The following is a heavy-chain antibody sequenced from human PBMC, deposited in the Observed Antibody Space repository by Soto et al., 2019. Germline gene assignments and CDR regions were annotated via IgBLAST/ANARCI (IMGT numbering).Heavy chain of an antibody. Sequence: QVQLLQSGAEVRNPGASVKVSCKASGYTFTSYGINWVRQAPGQGLEWMGWISTYNGNTNYAQKLQGRVTMTTDTSTSTAYMELRSLRSDDTAVYYCARDRLPFLEWLSQRGWFDPWGQGTLVTVSS. CDR2: ISTYNGNT. CDR1: GYTFTSYG. J-gene: IGHJ5*02. V-gene: IGHV1-18*04. D-gene: IGHD3-3*01. CDR3: ARDRLPFLEWLSQRGWFDP.